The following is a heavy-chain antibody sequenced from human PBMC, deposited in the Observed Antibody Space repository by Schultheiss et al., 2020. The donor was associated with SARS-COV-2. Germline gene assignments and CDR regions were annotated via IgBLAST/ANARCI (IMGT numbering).Heavy chain of an antibody. V-gene: IGHV1-2*06. J-gene: IGHJ6*02. CDR1: GDTFSRYA. CDR2: INPNSGGT. Sequence: ASVKVSCKASGDTFSRYAISWVRQAPGQGLEWMGRINPNSGGTNYAQKFQGRVTMTRDTSISTAYMELSRLRSDDTAVYYCARYGITIFGAPTGMDVWGQGTTVTVSS. CDR3: ARYGITIFGAPTGMDV. D-gene: IGHD3-3*01.